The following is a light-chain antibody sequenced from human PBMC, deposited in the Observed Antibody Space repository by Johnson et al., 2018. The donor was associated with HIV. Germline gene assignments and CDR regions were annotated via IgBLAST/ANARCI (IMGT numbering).Light chain of an antibody. J-gene: IGLJ1*01. Sequence: QSVLTQPPSVSAAPGQKVTISCSGSSSNIGNNYVSWYQQLPGTAPKLLIYDNNKRPSGIPDRFSGSKSGTSATLGITGLQTGDEVDYYCGTWDSSLSAGPYVFGTVTKVTFL. CDR1: SSNIGNNY. V-gene: IGLV1-51*01. CDR3: GTWDSSLSAGPYV. CDR2: DNN.